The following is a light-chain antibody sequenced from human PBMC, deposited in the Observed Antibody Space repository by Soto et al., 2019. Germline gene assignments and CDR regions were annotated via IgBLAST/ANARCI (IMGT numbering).Light chain of an antibody. V-gene: IGKV3-20*01. CDR2: GAS. CDR1: QSVSST. J-gene: IGKJ1*01. Sequence: EIVMTQSPATLSVSPGERATLYCRASQSVSSTLAWYQQKPGQAPRLVIYGASSRATGIPDRFSGSGSGTDFTLTISRLEPEDFAVYYCQQYGSSRWTFGQGTKVDIK. CDR3: QQYGSSRWT.